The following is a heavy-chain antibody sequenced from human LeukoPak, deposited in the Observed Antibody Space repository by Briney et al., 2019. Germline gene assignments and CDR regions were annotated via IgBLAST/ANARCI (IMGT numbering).Heavy chain of an antibody. J-gene: IGHJ4*02. CDR1: GFTFSTYW. Sequence: PGGSLRLSCAASGFTFSTYWMHWVRQAPGKGPVWVSRISSDGTTTTYADSVKGRFTISRDNAKNTLYLQMNTLRAEDTAVYYCARELPLDYWGQGTLVTV. V-gene: IGHV3-74*01. CDR2: ISSDGTTT. CDR3: ARELPLDY.